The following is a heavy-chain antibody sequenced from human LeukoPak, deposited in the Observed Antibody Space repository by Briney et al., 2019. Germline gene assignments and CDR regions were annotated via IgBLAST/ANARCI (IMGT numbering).Heavy chain of an antibody. CDR1: GYSFVLYG. V-gene: IGHV1-18*01. Sequence: ASVKVSCKASGYSFVLYGISWVRQAPGEGPEWMGWISGSTGDTNYAQKFQGRVTMTADTSSSTAYMELRSLRSDDTAVYYCARDENYGIFFNVDYWGQGTLVTVSS. CDR3: ARDENYGIFFNVDY. D-gene: IGHD4-17*01. J-gene: IGHJ4*02. CDR2: ISGSTGDT.